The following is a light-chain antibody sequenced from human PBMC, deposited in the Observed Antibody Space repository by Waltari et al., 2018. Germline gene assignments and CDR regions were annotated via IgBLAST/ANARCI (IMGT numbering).Light chain of an antibody. V-gene: IGLV2-14*01. J-gene: IGLJ3*02. CDR2: NVS. CDR1: SSDVGGYNY. Sequence: QSALTQPASVSGSPGQSIAISCTGTSSDVGGYNYVSGYQQHPGKAPKLMISNVSNRPSGVSNRFSGSKSGNTASLTISGLQAEDEGDYYCASYRDTGTPWVFGGGTKVTVL. CDR3: ASYRDTGTPWV.